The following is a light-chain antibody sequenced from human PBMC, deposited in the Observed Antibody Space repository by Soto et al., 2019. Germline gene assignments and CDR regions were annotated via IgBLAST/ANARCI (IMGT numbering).Light chain of an antibody. CDR3: QQYNIYPRT. Sequence: DIQMTQSHSTLSASVGDRVTITSRASQSISSWLACYQQKPGKAPKLLIYKASSLESGVPSRFSGSGSGTECTLAISSLQPDDLATYYCQQYNIYPRTFGQGTKLEIK. CDR1: QSISSW. CDR2: KAS. J-gene: IGKJ2*01. V-gene: IGKV1-5*03.